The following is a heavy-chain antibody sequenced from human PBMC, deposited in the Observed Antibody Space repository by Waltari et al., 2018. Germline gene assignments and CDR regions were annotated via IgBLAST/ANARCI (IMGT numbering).Heavy chain of an antibody. Sequence: QVQLQESGPGLVKPSETLSLTCTVSGYSISSGYYWGWIRQPPGKGLEWIGSIYHSGSTYYNPSLRSRVTIPVDTSKNQFSLKLSSVTAADTAVYYCARGGITGTYRYWGQGTLVTVSS. CDR3: ARGGITGTYRY. CDR2: IYHSGST. D-gene: IGHD1-7*01. V-gene: IGHV4-38-2*02. CDR1: GYSISSGYY. J-gene: IGHJ4*02.